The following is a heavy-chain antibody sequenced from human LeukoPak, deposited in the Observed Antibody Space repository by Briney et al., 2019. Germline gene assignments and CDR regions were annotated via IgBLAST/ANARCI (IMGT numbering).Heavy chain of an antibody. CDR2: ISLSSSTI. J-gene: IGHJ4*02. V-gene: IGHV3-48*01. CDR1: GFIFSSYS. CDR3: ARDITIFGVIINFDY. D-gene: IGHD3-3*01. Sequence: PGGSLRLSCAASGFIFSSYSMSWVRQAPGKGLEWISYISLSSSTIYYADSVKGRFTISRDNAKNSLYLQMNSLRAEDTAVYYCARDITIFGVIINFDYWGQGTLVTVSS.